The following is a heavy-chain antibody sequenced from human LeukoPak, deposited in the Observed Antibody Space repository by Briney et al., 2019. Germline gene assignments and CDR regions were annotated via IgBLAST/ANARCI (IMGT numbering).Heavy chain of an antibody. J-gene: IGHJ3*02. CDR2: IWNDGSHK. D-gene: IGHD5-12*01. Sequence: PGGCLRLSCSASGFIFSSYGMHWVRQAPGRGLEWVAVIWNDGSHKYYADSVKGRFTISRDNSKNTLYLQMNSLRAEDTAVYYCARLSGYEKGYVFDIWGQGTMVTVSS. V-gene: IGHV3-33*08. CDR1: GFIFSSYG. CDR3: ARLSGYEKGYVFDI.